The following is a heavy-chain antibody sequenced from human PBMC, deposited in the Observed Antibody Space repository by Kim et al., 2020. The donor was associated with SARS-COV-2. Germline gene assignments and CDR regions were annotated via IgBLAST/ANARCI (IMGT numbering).Heavy chain of an antibody. V-gene: IGHV3-73*01. J-gene: IGHJ6*02. CDR3: TRLRSGSAVDV. D-gene: IGHD3-3*01. CDR2: T. Sequence: TAYAASVKGRFTISRDDSKNTAYLQMNSLKTEDTAVYYCTRLRSGSAVDVWGQGTTVTVSS.